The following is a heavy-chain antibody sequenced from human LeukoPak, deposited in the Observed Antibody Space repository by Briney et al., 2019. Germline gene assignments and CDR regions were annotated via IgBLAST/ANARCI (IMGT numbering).Heavy chain of an antibody. D-gene: IGHD4-17*01. V-gene: IGHV4-59*08. CDR3: ARRPGATVTTTYFDY. Sequence: SETLSLTCTVSGGSISSYYWSWIRQPPGKGLEWIGYIYYSGSTNYNPSLKSRVTISVDTSKNQFSLKLSSVTAADTAVYYCARRPGATVTTTYFDYWGQGTLVTVSS. CDR1: GGSISSYY. CDR2: IYYSGST. J-gene: IGHJ4*02.